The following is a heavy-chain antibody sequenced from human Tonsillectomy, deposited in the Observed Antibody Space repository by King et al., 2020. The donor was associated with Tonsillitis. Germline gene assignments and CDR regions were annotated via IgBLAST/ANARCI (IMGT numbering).Heavy chain of an antibody. J-gene: IGHJ6*02. CDR1: GFTFSDYY. CDR3: ARTEIEWELLGAMDV. V-gene: IGHV3-11*01. Sequence: VQLVESGGGLVKPGGSLRLSCAASGFTFSDYYMSWIRQAPGKGLEWVSYSSRSGSTIYYADSVKGRFTISRDNAKNSLFLQMNSLRAEDTAVYYCARTEIEWELLGAMDVWGQGTTVTVSS. D-gene: IGHD1-26*01. CDR2: SSRSGSTI.